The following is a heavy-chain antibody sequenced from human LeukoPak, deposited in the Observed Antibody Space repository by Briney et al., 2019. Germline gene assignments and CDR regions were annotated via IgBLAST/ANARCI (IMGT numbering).Heavy chain of an antibody. CDR2: IIPIFGTA. J-gene: IGHJ4*02. V-gene: IGHV1-69*06. CDR1: GDTFSSYA. Sequence: ASVKVSCKSSGDTFSSYAISWVRQAPGQGLEWMGRIIPIFGTANYAQKFQGRVTITADKSTSTAYMELSSLRSEDTAVYYCARVAQHGTAGVRGVMPYDYWGQGALVTVSS. D-gene: IGHD3-10*01. CDR3: ARVAQHGTAGVRGVMPYDY.